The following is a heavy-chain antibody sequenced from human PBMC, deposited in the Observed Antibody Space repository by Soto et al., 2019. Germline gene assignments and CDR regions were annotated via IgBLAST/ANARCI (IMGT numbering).Heavy chain of an antibody. CDR3: ASDRVRADY. Sequence: QVKLVESGGGVVQPGRSLRLSCAASGFTFSNYGMQWVRQSPGKGLEWLADIWYDGSNKYYADSVKGRFTISRDNSKNTLYLLTYNLKVDDTAVYYFASDRVRADYWGQGTLVNVSS. CDR1: GFTFSNYG. J-gene: IGHJ4*02. CDR2: IWYDGSNK. V-gene: IGHV3-33*01.